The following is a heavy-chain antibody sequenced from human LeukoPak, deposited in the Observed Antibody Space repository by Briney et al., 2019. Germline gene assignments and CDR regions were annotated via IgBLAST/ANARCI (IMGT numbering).Heavy chain of an antibody. Sequence: GGSLRLSCVGTGFTFSTYRMNWVRQAPGKRLEWVSSISSSSSYIYYADSVKGRITISRDNAKNSLYLQMNSLRVEDTAVYYCARDKDVYFDYWGQGTLVTVSS. CDR1: GFTFSTYR. CDR3: ARDKDVYFDY. CDR2: ISSSSSYI. J-gene: IGHJ4*02. V-gene: IGHV3-21*01.